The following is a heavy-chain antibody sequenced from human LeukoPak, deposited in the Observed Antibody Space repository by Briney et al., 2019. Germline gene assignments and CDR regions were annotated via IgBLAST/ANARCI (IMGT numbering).Heavy chain of an antibody. CDR1: GFTFSSYA. CDR2: ISGSGGST. Sequence: PGGSLRLSCAASGFTFSSYAMSWVRQAPGKGLEWVSAISGSGGSTYYADPVKGRFTISRDNSKNTLYLQMNSLRAEDTAVYYCAKVSGSYSGPDDAFDIWGQGTMVTVSS. D-gene: IGHD3-10*01. V-gene: IGHV3-23*01. J-gene: IGHJ3*02. CDR3: AKVSGSYSGPDDAFDI.